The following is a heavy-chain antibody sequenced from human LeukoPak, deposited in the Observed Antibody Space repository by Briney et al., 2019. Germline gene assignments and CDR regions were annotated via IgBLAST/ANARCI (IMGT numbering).Heavy chain of an antibody. Sequence: GASVKVSCTASGGTFSSYAISWVRQAPGQGLEWMGGIIPIFGTANYAQKFQGRVTITADESTSTAYMELSSLRSEDTAVYYCARAHIVGATTPRGYYYYGMDVWGQGTTVTVSS. CDR1: GGTFSSYA. V-gene: IGHV1-69*13. CDR2: IIPIFGTA. D-gene: IGHD1-26*01. CDR3: ARAHIVGATTPRGYYYYGMDV. J-gene: IGHJ6*02.